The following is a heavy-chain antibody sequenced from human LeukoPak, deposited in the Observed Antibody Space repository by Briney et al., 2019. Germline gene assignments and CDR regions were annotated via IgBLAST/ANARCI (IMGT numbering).Heavy chain of an antibody. CDR1: GYSFTSYW. CDR2: IYPGDSDT. V-gene: IGHV5-51*01. CDR3: ARPKDYSSGWYTFDY. D-gene: IGHD6-19*01. J-gene: IGHJ4*02. Sequence: GESLKISCKGSGYSFTSYWIGWVRQMPGKGLEWMGIIYPGDSDTRYSPSFQGQVTISADKSISTAYLQWSSLKASDTAMYYCARPKDYSSGWYTFDYWGQGTLVTVSS.